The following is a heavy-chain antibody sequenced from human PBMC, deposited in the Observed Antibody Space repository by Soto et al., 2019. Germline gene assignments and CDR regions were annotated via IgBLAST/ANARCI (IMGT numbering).Heavy chain of an antibody. CDR3: AHSDGGYEIIYFDF. Sequence: SGPTMLNPTQTLTLTCTFSGFSFTTAGVAVGWIRQTPGGALEWLTLIYYNDDRRFSPSLKTRLTITGDTSKNQVVLSLTNVDPGDTATYFCAHSDGGYEIIYFDFWGQGIPVTVSS. V-gene: IGHV2-5*01. CDR1: GFSFTTAGVA. D-gene: IGHD5-12*01. CDR2: IYYNDDR. J-gene: IGHJ4*02.